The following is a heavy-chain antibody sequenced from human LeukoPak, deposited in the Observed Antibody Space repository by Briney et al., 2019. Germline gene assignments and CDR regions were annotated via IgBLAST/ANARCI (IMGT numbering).Heavy chain of an antibody. Sequence: QPGGSLRLSCEAAGFSFRDYPMGWVRRASGKRLEWVSGISAGADVIFYADPVKGRFTISRDNSKNTLYLQLNSLRVDDAAIYYCAKHRRSTLVTAYFDSWGQGTLVTVSS. CDR3: AKHRRSTLVTAYFDS. CDR1: GFSFRDYP. D-gene: IGHD2-21*02. CDR2: ISAGADVI. V-gene: IGHV3-23*01. J-gene: IGHJ4*02.